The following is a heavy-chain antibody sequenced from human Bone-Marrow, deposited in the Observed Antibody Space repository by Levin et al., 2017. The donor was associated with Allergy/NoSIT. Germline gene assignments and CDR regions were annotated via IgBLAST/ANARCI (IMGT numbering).Heavy chain of an antibody. V-gene: IGHV3-9*01. J-gene: IGHJ4*02. D-gene: IGHD6-13*01. CDR1: GFTWEECV. CDR2: ITWNSNSI. CDR3: AKGSSSLYSYFDS. Sequence: SLKISCAAAGFTWEECVMHWGRQGPGKGLEWVSTITWNSNSIDYGDSVKGRFTISRDNAKKFLYLHMNSLRVEDTAVYYCAKGSSSLYSYFDSWGQGTLVTVSS.